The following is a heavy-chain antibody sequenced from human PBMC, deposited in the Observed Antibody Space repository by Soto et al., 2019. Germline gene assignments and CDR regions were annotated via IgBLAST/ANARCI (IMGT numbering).Heavy chain of an antibody. D-gene: IGHD3-3*01. J-gene: IGHJ4*02. V-gene: IGHV3-64D*06. Sequence: HPGGSLRLSCSASGFIFSTFGMFWVRQAPGQGLEYVSAIFYSGSGSYYADPVRGRFTVSRDNSKNMFYLQMSSLRVEDTALDFCVRGPSRGSSLFGPLGFWGQGTQVTVSS. CDR3: VRGPSRGSSLFGPLGF. CDR2: IFYSGSGS. CDR1: GFIFSTFG.